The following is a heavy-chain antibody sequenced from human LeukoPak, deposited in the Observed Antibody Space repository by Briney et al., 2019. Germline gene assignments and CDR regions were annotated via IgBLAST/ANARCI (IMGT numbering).Heavy chain of an antibody. J-gene: IGHJ4*01. CDR3: VRNLQGGYNPSFEY. V-gene: IGHV3-30*03. CDR2: VSYDGSQK. D-gene: IGHD5-24*01. Sequence: GGSLRLSCAASGFSFSNYGMHWVRQAPGKGLEWVAVVSYDGSQKYYADSVKGRFTISRDNLKNTVYLQMESLSAEDTAVYYCVRNLQGGYNPSFEYWXXXXLVTVSS. CDR1: GFSFSNYG.